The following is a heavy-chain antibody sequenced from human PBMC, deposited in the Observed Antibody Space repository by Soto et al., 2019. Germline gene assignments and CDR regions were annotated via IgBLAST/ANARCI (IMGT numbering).Heavy chain of an antibody. CDR3: ASVGCFDSSNYLAC. Sequence: QVQLVQSGAEVKKPGASVKVSCRAPGYTFTSYGMNWVRKAPGRGLGWMGWISPGNGNTKHSQKFQGRVTSEREKSAITAYMKLSGLRSEDTAVYYCASVGCFDSSNYLACCGLVALVSVSS. CDR2: ISPGNGNT. D-gene: IGHD3-22*01. J-gene: IGHJ4*02. CDR1: GYTFTSYG. V-gene: IGHV1-3*01.